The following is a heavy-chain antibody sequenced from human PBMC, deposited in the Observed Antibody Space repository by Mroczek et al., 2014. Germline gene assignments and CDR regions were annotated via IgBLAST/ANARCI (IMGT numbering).Heavy chain of an antibody. CDR3: ARDQRDGYKAPLRY. Sequence: QLVQSGAEVKKPGASVKVVLARLLVTPLPSYGISWVRQAPGQGLEWMGWISAYNGNTNYAQKLQGRVTMTTDTSTSTAYMELRSLRSDDTAVYYCARDQRDGYKAPLRYWGQGTLVTVSS. CDR2: ISAYNGNT. D-gene: IGHD5-24*01. J-gene: IGHJ4*02. CDR1: VTPLPSYG. V-gene: IGHV1-18*01.